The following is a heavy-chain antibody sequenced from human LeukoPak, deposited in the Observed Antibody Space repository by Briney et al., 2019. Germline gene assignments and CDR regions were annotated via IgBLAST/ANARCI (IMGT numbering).Heavy chain of an antibody. CDR3: ARGRYDYGDYEYY. D-gene: IGHD4-17*01. V-gene: IGHV3-66*01. Sequence: PGGSLRLSCAASGFTVSSNYMSWVRQAPGKGLEWVSVIYSGGSTYYADSVKGRFTISRDNSKNTLYLQMNSLRAEDTAVYYCARGRYDYGDYEYYWGQGTLVPVSS. CDR2: IYSGGST. CDR1: GFTVSSNY. J-gene: IGHJ4*02.